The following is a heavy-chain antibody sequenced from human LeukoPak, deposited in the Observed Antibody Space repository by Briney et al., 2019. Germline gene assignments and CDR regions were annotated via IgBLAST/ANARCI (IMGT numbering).Heavy chain of an antibody. CDR3: ASVLLYGGNGDY. V-gene: IGHV3-21*01. CDR2: ISSSSSYI. Sequence: GGSLTLSCAASGFTFSYHWMTWVRQAPGKGLEWVSSISSSSSYIYYADSVKGRFTISRDNAKNSLYLQMNSLRAEDTAVYYCASVLLYGGNGDYWGQGTLVTVSS. J-gene: IGHJ4*02. CDR1: GFTFSYHW. D-gene: IGHD4-23*01.